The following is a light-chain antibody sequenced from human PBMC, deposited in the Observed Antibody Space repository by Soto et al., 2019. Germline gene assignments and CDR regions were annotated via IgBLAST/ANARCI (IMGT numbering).Light chain of an antibody. J-gene: IGLJ7*01. V-gene: IGLV1-47*01. CDR2: KNN. CDR3: AAWDDSLSGPGV. CDR1: SSNIGNFY. Sequence: QSVLTQPPSASGTPGQRVTISCSGSSSNIGNFYVYWHQQLPGTAPKLLIYKNNQRPLGVPDRFSGSKSGTSASLAISGLRSQDEADYYCAAWDDSLSGPGVFGGGTQLTVL.